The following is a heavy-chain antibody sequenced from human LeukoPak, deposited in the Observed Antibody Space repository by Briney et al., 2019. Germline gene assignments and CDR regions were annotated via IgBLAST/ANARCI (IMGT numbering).Heavy chain of an antibody. CDR1: GYIFTSYS. V-gene: IGHV1-46*01. J-gene: IGHJ4*02. CDR2: INSRGVST. Sequence: ASVKVSCKASGYIFTSYSMHWVRQAPGQGLEWMGMINSRGVSTSYAQKLQGRVTVTRDTSTSTVYMELSSLRSEDTAVYYCARARDTSGYYYFDYWGQGSLVTVSS. CDR3: ARARDTSGYYYFDY. D-gene: IGHD3-22*01.